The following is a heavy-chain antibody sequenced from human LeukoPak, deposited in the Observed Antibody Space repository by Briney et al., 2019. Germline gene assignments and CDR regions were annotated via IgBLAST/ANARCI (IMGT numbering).Heavy chain of an antibody. J-gene: IGHJ4*02. CDR2: INPDSGVT. Sequence: GAPETLSFTSSRYIFTVYYIHWGRQAPGQGLEWIGWINPDSGVTNYAQKIRGSVTMTRDTSISTAYLVLNRLSSDDTAVYFCARVNHRAVIGPDFWGQGTLVTVSS. CDR1: RYIFTVYY. CDR3: ARVNHRAVIGPDF. D-gene: IGHD2-21*01. V-gene: IGHV1-2*02.